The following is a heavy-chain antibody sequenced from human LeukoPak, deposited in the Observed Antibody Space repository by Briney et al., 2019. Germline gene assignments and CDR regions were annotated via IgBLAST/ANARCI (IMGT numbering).Heavy chain of an antibody. CDR1: GFPFDDYG. Sequence: GGSLRLSCAASGFPFDDYGMSWVRLAPGKGLEWVSGVSWNGAYTEYADSVRGRFTISRDNAKKSLYLQMNSLRVDDTALYYCARRKGPYGSGTYYDSWGQGTLVGVSS. CDR3: ARRKGPYGSGTYYDS. D-gene: IGHD3-10*01. V-gene: IGHV3-20*04. J-gene: IGHJ4*02. CDR2: VSWNGAYT.